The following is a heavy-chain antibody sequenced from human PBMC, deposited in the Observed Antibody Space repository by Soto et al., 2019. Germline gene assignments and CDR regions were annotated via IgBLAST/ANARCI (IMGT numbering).Heavy chain of an antibody. CDR3: ARSPLRWPQYIDY. V-gene: IGHV3-33*01. CDR2: IWYDGSNK. D-gene: IGHD6-13*01. J-gene: IGHJ4*02. Sequence: PLRLSCAASGFTFSSYAMHWVRQAPGKGLEWVAVIWYDGSNKNYADSVKGRFTISRDNSQNTLHLQMNSLRDEDTAVYYCARSPLRWPQYIDYWGQGLLVTVS. CDR1: GFTFSSYA.